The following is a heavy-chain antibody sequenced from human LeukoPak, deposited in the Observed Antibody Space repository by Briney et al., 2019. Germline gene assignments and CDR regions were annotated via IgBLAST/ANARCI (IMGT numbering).Heavy chain of an antibody. CDR2: INHSGST. CDR1: GGSFSGYY. J-gene: IGHJ4*02. V-gene: IGHV4-34*01. D-gene: IGHD6-13*01. Sequence: SETLSLTCAVYGGSFSGYYWSWIRQLPGKGLEWIGEINHSGSTNYNPSLKSRVTISVDTSKNQFSLKLSSVTAADTAVYYCARARIIAAAGPTFDYWGQGTLVTVSS. CDR3: ARARIIAAAGPTFDY.